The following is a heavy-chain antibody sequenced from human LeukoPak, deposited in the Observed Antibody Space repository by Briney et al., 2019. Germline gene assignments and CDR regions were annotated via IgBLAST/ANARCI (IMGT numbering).Heavy chain of an antibody. CDR2: INPSGGST. Sequence: SVKVSCKASGYTFTSYYMHWVRQAPGQGLEWMGIINPSGGSTSYAQKFQGRVTMTRDTSTSTVYMELSSLRSEDTAVYYCASIAVAAGGADAFDIWGQGTMVTVSS. V-gene: IGHV1-46*01. J-gene: IGHJ3*02. CDR1: GYTFTSYY. D-gene: IGHD6-19*01. CDR3: ASIAVAAGGADAFDI.